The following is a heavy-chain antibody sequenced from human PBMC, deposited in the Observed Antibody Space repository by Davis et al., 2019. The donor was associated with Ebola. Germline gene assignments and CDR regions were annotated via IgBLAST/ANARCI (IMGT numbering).Heavy chain of an antibody. CDR2: ISVSSGYI. V-gene: IGHV3-21*01. Sequence: GESLKISCAASGFIFSSYTMNWVRQAPGKGLEWVSSISVSSGYIYYEDSVKGRFTISRDNSKNTLYLQMSSLRAEDTAVYYCARVRIAAAGRYYFDYWGQGTLVTVSS. CDR1: GFIFSSYT. J-gene: IGHJ4*02. CDR3: ARVRIAAAGRYYFDY. D-gene: IGHD6-13*01.